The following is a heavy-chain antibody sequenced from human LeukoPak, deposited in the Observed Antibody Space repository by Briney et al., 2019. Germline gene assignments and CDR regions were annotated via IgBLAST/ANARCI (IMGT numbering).Heavy chain of an antibody. Sequence: SETLSLTCTVSGGSISSYYWRWIRQPPGKGLEWIGYIYTSGSTNYNPSLKSRVTISVDTSKNQFSLKLSSVTAADTAVYYCARHHGGFNSSSWYYFDYWGQGTLVTVSS. D-gene: IGHD6-13*01. CDR3: ARHHGGFNSSSWYYFDY. CDR1: GGSISSYY. J-gene: IGHJ4*02. CDR2: IYTSGST. V-gene: IGHV4-4*09.